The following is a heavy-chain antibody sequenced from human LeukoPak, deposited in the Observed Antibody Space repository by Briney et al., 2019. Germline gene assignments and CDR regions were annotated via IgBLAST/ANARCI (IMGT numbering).Heavy chain of an antibody. CDR2: IYYSGST. CDR1: GGSISSGDYY. V-gene: IGHV4-30-4*01. D-gene: IGHD6-19*01. J-gene: IGHJ5*02. Sequence: PSETLSLTCTVSGGSISSGDYYWSWIRQPPGKGLEWIGYIYYSGSTYYNPSLKSRVTISVDTSKNQFSLKLSSVTAADTAVYYCARVTVAGTLFWFDPWGQGTLVTVSS. CDR3: ARVTVAGTLFWFDP.